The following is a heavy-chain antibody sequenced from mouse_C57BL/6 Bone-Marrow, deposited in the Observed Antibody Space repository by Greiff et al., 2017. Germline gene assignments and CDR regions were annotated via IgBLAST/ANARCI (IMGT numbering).Heavy chain of an antibody. J-gene: IGHJ1*03. V-gene: IGHV3-6*01. CDR1: GYSITSGYY. D-gene: IGHD1-1*01. CDR3: AREGYGSTNWYFDV. CDR2: ISYDGSN. Sequence: EVKLVESGPGLVKPSQSLSLTCSVTGYSITSGYYWNWIRQFPGNKLEWMGYISYDGSNNYNPSLKNRISITRDTSKNQFFLKLNSVTTEDTATYYCAREGYGSTNWYFDVWGTGTTVTVSS.